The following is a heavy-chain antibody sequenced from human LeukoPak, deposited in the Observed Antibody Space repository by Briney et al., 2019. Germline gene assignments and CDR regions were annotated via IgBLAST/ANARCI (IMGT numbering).Heavy chain of an antibody. D-gene: IGHD3-9*01. CDR2: MRGDASYI. J-gene: IGHJ3*02. CDR1: GFNFGNFW. CDR3: ARARSFDWSSQSPGALDI. Sequence: GGSLRLSCAASGFNFGNFWMSWVRQPPGRGLQWVASMRGDASYIYYVDSVKGRFTISRDNARNSLYLQMNSLRPEDTAVYYCARARSFDWSSQSPGALDIWGQGRVVTVSS. V-gene: IGHV3-7*01.